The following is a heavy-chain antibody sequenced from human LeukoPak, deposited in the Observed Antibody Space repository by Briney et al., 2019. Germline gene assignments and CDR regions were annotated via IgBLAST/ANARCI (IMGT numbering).Heavy chain of an antibody. CDR3: AKDTVRNVASNYYDSSGYYSRDDY. CDR2: VSYSGSP. J-gene: IGHJ4*02. Sequence: PSETLSLTCSLSGGSISSYYWSWIRQPPGKGLEWIGYVSYSGSPNYDPSLKSRVTISEDTSKNQFSLKLSSVTAADTAVYYCAKDTVRNVASNYYDSSGYYSRDDYWGQGALVTVSS. V-gene: IGHV4-59*01. D-gene: IGHD3-22*01. CDR1: GGSISSYY.